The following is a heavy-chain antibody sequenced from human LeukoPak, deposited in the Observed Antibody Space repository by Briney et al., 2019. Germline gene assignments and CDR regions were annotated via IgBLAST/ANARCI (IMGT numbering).Heavy chain of an antibody. D-gene: IGHD3-22*01. CDR3: ARDIISYDSSGHYSHGY. J-gene: IGHJ4*02. V-gene: IGHV3-20*04. CDR1: GFTFYDYG. CDR2: INWNGGST. Sequence: GGSLRLSCAASGFTFYDYGMRWVGHAPGKGVEWVSGINWNGGSTDYADSVKGRFTSSRDKAKNSLDVKMKSLRAEDTALYYCARDIISYDSSGHYSHGYWGQGTLVTVSS.